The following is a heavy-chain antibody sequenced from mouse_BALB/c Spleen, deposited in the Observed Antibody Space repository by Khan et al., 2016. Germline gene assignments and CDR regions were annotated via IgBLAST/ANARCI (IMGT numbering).Heavy chain of an antibody. V-gene: IGHV1S137*01. CDR2: ISTYYGDA. J-gene: IGHJ4*01. CDR1: GYTFTDYA. Sequence: QVQLQQSGAELVRPGVSVKISCKGSGYTFTDYAMHWVKQSHAKSLEWIGVISTYYGDASYNQKFKGKATMTVDKSSSTAYMELARLTAEDSAIXYWARNGYVYYAMDYWGQGTSVTVSS. D-gene: IGHD1-2*01. CDR3: ARNGYVYYAMDY.